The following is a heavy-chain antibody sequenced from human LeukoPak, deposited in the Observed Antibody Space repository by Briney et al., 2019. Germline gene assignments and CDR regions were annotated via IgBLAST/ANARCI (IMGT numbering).Heavy chain of an antibody. CDR2: TSWNSGSI. V-gene: IGHV3-9*01. Sequence: GGSLRLSCVASGFTFDDYAMHWVRQAPGKGLEWVSGTSWNSGSIGYADSVKGRFTISRDNAKNSLYLQMNSLRAEDTALYYCAKDIYYYDSSGYYSNAFDIWGQGTMVTVSS. J-gene: IGHJ3*02. CDR1: GFTFDDYA. D-gene: IGHD3-22*01. CDR3: AKDIYYYDSSGYYSNAFDI.